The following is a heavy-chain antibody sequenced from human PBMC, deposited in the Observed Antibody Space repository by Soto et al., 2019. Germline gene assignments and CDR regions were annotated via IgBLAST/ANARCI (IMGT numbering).Heavy chain of an antibody. Sequence: EVQLLQSGGGFEQPGGSLRLSCAASGFTFDTFAMGWVRQAPGMGLEWVSAISSTGGSTYYAESVKGRFTISRDNSNDTLYLQMSSLRSEDSGVYYCANEGRWLEPPFDKWGQGTLVAVSS. D-gene: IGHD3-10*01. CDR1: GFTFDTFA. J-gene: IGHJ4*02. CDR2: ISSTGGST. V-gene: IGHV3-23*01. CDR3: ANEGRWLEPPFDK.